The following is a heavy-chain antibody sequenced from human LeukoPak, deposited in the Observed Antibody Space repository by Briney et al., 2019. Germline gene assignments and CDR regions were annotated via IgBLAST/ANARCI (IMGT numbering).Heavy chain of an antibody. CDR2: INSDGSST. Sequence: GGSLRLSCAASRFTFSAYWMRWIRQAPGKGLVWVSRINSDGSSTTYADSVKGRFTISRDNAKNTLYLEMNSLRAEDTAVYYCARARGSSSYYYYMDVWGRGTTVTVSS. CDR3: ARARGSSSYYYYMDV. V-gene: IGHV3-74*01. CDR1: RFTFSAYW. D-gene: IGHD6-6*01. J-gene: IGHJ6*03.